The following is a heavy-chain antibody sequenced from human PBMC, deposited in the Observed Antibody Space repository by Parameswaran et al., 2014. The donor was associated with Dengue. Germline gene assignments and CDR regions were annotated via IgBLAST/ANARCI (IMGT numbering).Heavy chain of an antibody. D-gene: IGHD2-21*01. V-gene: IGHV3-23*01. CDR2: ISGSGSNT. J-gene: IGHJ3*02. CDR3: AKGLDSAIGFGAFDM. Sequence: VRQMPGKGLEWVSRISGSGSNTYYEDSVKGRFTISRDNSENTLYLQMDSPRAEDTAVYYCAKGLDSAIGFGAFDMWGQGTMVTVSS.